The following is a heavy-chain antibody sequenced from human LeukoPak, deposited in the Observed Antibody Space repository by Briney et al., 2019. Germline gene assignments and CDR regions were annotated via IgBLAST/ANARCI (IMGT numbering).Heavy chain of an antibody. CDR1: GFTFDDYA. Sequence: GGSLRLSCAASGFTFDDYAMHWVRQAPGKGLEWVSLISGDGGSTYYADSVKGRFTISRDNSKNSLYLQMNSLRTEDTAFYYCAKDMFSGSAGVCDYWGQGTLVTVSS. J-gene: IGHJ4*02. D-gene: IGHD3-10*01. CDR3: AKDMFSGSAGVCDY. CDR2: ISGDGGST. V-gene: IGHV3-43*02.